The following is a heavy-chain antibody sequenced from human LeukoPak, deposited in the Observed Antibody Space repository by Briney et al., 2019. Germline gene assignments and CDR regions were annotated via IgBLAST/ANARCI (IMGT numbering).Heavy chain of an antibody. V-gene: IGHV3-30-3*01. D-gene: IGHD6-19*01. Sequence: GGSLRLSCAASGFTFSSYAMHWVRQAPGKGLEWVAVISYDGSNKYYADSVKGRFTISRDNSKNTLYLQMNSLRAEDTAVYYCARDRKWLVREVDYWGQGTLVTVSS. CDR1: GFTFSSYA. CDR3: ARDRKWLVREVDY. CDR2: ISYDGSNK. J-gene: IGHJ4*02.